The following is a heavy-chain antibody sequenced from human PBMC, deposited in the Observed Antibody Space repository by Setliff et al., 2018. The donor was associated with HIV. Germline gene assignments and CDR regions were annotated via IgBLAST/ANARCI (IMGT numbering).Heavy chain of an antibody. Sequence: ASVKVSCKASGYTFTRNQIHWVRQAPGQGLEWMGIINPSGGSAAYAEKFRGRITMTSDTSTNTVYMELRSLRSEETAVFYCARDGGDGSGYYYADYWGQGTLVTVSS. CDR2: INPSGGSA. CDR1: GYTFTRNQ. V-gene: IGHV1-46*01. CDR3: ARDGGDGSGYYYADY. D-gene: IGHD3-22*01. J-gene: IGHJ4*02.